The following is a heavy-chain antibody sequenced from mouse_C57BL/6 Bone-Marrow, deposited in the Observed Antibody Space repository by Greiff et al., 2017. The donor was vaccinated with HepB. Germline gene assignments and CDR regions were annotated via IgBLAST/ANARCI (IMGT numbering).Heavy chain of an antibody. CDR3: ARVYYYGSSPYAMDY. V-gene: IGHV2-2*01. J-gene: IGHJ4*01. D-gene: IGHD1-1*01. CDR1: GFSLTSYG. CDR2: IWSGGST. Sequence: QVQLKQSGPGLVQPSQSLSITCTVSGFSLTSYGVHWVRQSPGKGLEWLGVIWSGGSTDYNAAFISRRSISKDNSKSQVFFKMNSLQADDTAIYYCARVYYYGSSPYAMDYWGQGTSVTVSS.